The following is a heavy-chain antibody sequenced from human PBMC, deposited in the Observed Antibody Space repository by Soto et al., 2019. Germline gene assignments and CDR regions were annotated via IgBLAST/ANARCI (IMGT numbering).Heavy chain of an antibody. V-gene: IGHV3-30*18. Sequence: GGSLRLSCAASGFTFSSYGMHWVRQAPGKGLEWVAVISYDGSNKYYADSVKGRFTISRDNSKNTLYLQMNSPRAEDTAVYYCAKERYYYDSSGYEYFQHWGQGTLVTVSS. CDR3: AKERYYYDSSGYEYFQH. CDR1: GFTFSSYG. J-gene: IGHJ1*01. CDR2: ISYDGSNK. D-gene: IGHD3-22*01.